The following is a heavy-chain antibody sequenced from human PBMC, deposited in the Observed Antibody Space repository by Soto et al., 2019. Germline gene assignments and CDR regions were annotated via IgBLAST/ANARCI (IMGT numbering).Heavy chain of an antibody. Sequence: QVQLVESGGGVVQPGRSLRLSCAASGFTFSSYGMHWVRQAPGKGLEWVAVIWYDGSNKYYADSVKGRFTISRDNSKNPLYLQMNSLRAEDTAVYYCVRYVSHWSGGSCYSAQVAYWGQGTLVTVSS. D-gene: IGHD2-15*01. CDR1: GFTFSSYG. CDR3: VRYVSHWSGGSCYSAQVAY. CDR2: IWYDGSNK. J-gene: IGHJ4*02. V-gene: IGHV3-33*01.